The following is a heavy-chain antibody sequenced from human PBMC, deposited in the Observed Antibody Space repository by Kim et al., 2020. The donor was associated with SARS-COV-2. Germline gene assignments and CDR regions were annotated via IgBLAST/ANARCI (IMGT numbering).Heavy chain of an antibody. V-gene: IGHV3-11*05. J-gene: IGHJ6*02. CDR1: GFAFTDYY. CDR2: ISSSSSST. D-gene: IGHD3-10*01. CDR3: ARGGDYYGSGSYSPYYYYGMDV. Sequence: GGSLRLSCAASGFAFTDYYMSWIRQAPGKGLEWVSYISSSSSSTNYADSVKGRFTISRDNAKNSLYLQMNSLRAEDTAVYYCARGGDYYGSGSYSPYYYYGMDVWGQGTTVTVSS.